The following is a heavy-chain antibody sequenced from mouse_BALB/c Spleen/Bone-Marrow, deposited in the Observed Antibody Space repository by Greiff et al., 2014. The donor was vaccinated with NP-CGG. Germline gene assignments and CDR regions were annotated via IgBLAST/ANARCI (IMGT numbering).Heavy chain of an antibody. CDR3: ARSRDDYGNSLDD. D-gene: IGHD2-1*01. J-gene: IGHJ2*01. CDR1: GDSITSGY. V-gene: IGHV3-8*02. CDR2: ISYSGST. Sequence: EVKLMESGPSLVKPSQTLSLTCSVTGDSITSGYWNWIRKFPGNKLEYMGYISYSGSTYYNPSLKRRISITRDTSKNQYYLQLNSVTTEDTDTYYCARSRDDYGNSLDDWGQGTTLTVSS.